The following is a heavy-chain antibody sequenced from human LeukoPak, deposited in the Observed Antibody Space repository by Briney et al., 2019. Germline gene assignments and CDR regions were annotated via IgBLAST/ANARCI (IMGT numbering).Heavy chain of an antibody. D-gene: IGHD1-26*01. CDR1: GFTFSSYW. V-gene: IGHV3-7*01. Sequence: GGSLTLSCAASGFTFSSYWMSWVRQAAGKGLEWVANIKQDGSEKYYVDSVKGRFTISRDNAKNSLYLQMNSLRAEDTAVYYCARELRDVGATTDYFDYWGQGTLVTVSS. CDR2: IKQDGSEK. CDR3: ARELRDVGATTDYFDY. J-gene: IGHJ4*02.